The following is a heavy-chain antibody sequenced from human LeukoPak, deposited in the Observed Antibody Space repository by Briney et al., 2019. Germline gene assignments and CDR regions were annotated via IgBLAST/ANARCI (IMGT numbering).Heavy chain of an antibody. J-gene: IGHJ4*02. CDR2: VGSSG. Sequence: WESLRLSCAASGFTFSDYYMSWIRQAPGKGLEWVSYVGSSGYYADSVKGRFTISRDNAKNSLYLQMNSLRAEDTAVYYCARYYYNSSGYYYFDYWGQGTLVTVSS. CDR3: ARYYYNSSGYYYFDY. CDR1: GFTFSDYY. D-gene: IGHD3-22*01. V-gene: IGHV3-11*01.